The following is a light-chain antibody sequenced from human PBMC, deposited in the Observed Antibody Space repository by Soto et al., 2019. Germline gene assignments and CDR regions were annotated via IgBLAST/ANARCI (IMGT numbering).Light chain of an antibody. CDR2: GAS. Sequence: ICMTQSPATLSVSPGERATLSCMARQSVSSNLAWYHQKPGPAHRLLIYGASTRATGIPARFSGRASGTEVSLIIRRLPSADFAVYYGHEYNNWPPRTLGDGIKVESK. CDR1: QSVSSN. V-gene: IGKV3-15*01. CDR3: HEYNNWPPRT. J-gene: IGKJ1*01.